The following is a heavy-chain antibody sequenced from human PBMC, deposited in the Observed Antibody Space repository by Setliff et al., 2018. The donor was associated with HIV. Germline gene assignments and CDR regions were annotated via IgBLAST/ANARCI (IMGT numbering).Heavy chain of an antibody. V-gene: IGHV1-69*06. CDR3: AKEVATTYYYRYMDG. Sequence: SVKVSCKASGGTFSDSAINWVRQSPGQGLEWMGRIIPVFGTANYAPKFPDRVTITADKSTSTAYLELSSLRSDDTAVYYCAKEVATTYYYRYMDGLGTG. D-gene: IGHD5-12*01. CDR1: GGTFSDSA. CDR2: IIPVFGTA. J-gene: IGHJ6*03.